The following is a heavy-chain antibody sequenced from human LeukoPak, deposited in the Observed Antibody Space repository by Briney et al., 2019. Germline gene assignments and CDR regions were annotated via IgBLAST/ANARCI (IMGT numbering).Heavy chain of an antibody. V-gene: IGHV3-9*01. CDR2: ISWNGGSI. D-gene: IGHD6-6*01. CDR1: GFTFDDCA. Sequence: GGSLRLSCAASGFTFDDCAMHWVRQAPGKGLEWVSGISWNGGSIGYADSVKGRFTISRDNAKNSLYLQMNSLRPEDTALYYCAKDLDSSSSSLFDYWGQGTLVTVSS. J-gene: IGHJ4*02. CDR3: AKDLDSSSSSLFDY.